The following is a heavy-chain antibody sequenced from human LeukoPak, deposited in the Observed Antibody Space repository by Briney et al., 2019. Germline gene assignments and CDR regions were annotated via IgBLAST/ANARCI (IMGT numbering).Heavy chain of an antibody. D-gene: IGHD6-19*01. CDR2: ISYDGSNK. Sequence: QTGGSLLSCAASGFTFSSYGMHWVRQAPGKGLEWVAVISYDGSNKYYADSVKGRFTISRDNSKNTLYLQMNSLRAEDTALYYCARDRMAVAEYNFDYWGQGALVTVSS. CDR1: GFTFSSYG. V-gene: IGHV3-30*03. J-gene: IGHJ4*02. CDR3: ARDRMAVAEYNFDY.